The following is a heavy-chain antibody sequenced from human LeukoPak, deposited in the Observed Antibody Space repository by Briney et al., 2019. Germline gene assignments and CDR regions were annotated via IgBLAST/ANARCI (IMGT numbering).Heavy chain of an antibody. V-gene: IGHV1-3*01. Sequence: ASVKVSCKASGYTFTSYAMHWVRQAPGQRLEWMGWINAGNGNTKYSQKFQGRVTMTRDTSTSTVYMELSSLRSEDTAVYYCARGGRGSVVVVTAILDYWGQGTLVTVSS. CDR2: INAGNGNT. D-gene: IGHD2-21*02. CDR1: GYTFTSYA. J-gene: IGHJ4*02. CDR3: ARGGRGSVVVVTAILDY.